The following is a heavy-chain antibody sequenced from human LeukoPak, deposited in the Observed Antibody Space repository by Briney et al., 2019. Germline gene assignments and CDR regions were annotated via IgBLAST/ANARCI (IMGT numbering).Heavy chain of an antibody. CDR1: GFTFRNYA. CDR2: ISGRGDKT. Sequence: PGGSLRLSCAASGFTFRNYAMSWVRQAPGKGLEWVSVISGRGDKTYYAGSAKGRFTISRDNSKNTLYLQMNSLRDVDTAIYYCAKGIQWELPLEYWGQGTLVNVSS. J-gene: IGHJ4*02. V-gene: IGHV3-23*01. D-gene: IGHD1-26*01. CDR3: AKGIQWELPLEY.